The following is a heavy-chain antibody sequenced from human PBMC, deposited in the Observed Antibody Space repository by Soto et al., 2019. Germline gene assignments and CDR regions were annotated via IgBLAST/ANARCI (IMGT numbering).Heavy chain of an antibody. V-gene: IGHV4-31*03. D-gene: IGHD3-10*01. CDR2: IYYSGST. CDR1: GGSISSGGYY. CDR3: ATCGYYYGSGSYAFDI. Sequence: PSETLSLTCTVSGGSISSGGYYWSWIRQHPGKGLEWIGYIYYSGSTYYNPSLKSRVTISVDTSKNQFSLKLSSVTAADTAVYYCATCGYYYGSGSYAFDIWGQGTMVTVSS. J-gene: IGHJ3*02.